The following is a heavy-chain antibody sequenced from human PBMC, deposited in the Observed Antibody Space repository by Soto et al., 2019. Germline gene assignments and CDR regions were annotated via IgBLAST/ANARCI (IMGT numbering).Heavy chain of an antibody. CDR1: GGSFSGYY. CDR3: ARGLSPVATPRGYMDV. CDR2: INHSGST. J-gene: IGHJ6*03. V-gene: IGHV4-34*01. Sequence: SETLSLTCAVYGGSFSGYYWSWIRQPPGKGLEWIGEINHSGSTNYNPSLKSRVTISVDTSKIQFSLKLSSVTAADTAVYYCARGLSPVATPRGYMDVWGKGTTVTVSS. D-gene: IGHD3-9*01.